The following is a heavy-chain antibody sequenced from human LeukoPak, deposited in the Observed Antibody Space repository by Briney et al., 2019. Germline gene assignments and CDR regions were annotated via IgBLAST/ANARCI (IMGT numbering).Heavy chain of an antibody. CDR3: ARDSTYYYDSGSSGPHYFGY. CDR1: GFTFNRCG. J-gene: IGHJ4*02. Sequence: GGSLRLSCAASGFTFNRCGMHWVRQAPGKGLEWVAVIVYDGSHQYYTDSVKGRFTISRDNSKNTLYLQLNSLRAEDTAVYYCARDSTYYYDSGSSGPHYFGYWGQGTLVTVSS. D-gene: IGHD3-10*01. CDR2: IVYDGSHQ. V-gene: IGHV3-30*03.